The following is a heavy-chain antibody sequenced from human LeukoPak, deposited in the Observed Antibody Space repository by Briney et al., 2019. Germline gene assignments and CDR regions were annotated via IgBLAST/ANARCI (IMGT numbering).Heavy chain of an antibody. J-gene: IGHJ1*01. CDR2: INPNSGGT. CDR3: ARFDSSGEHFQR. Sequence: SVKVSCKASGYTFTGYYIHWVRQAPGQGLEWMGWINPNSGGTNYAQKFQGRVTVTSDTSISTAYMELSTLRSDDTAVYYCARFDSSGEHFQRWGQGTLVTVSS. D-gene: IGHD3-22*01. CDR1: GYTFTGYY. V-gene: IGHV1-2*02.